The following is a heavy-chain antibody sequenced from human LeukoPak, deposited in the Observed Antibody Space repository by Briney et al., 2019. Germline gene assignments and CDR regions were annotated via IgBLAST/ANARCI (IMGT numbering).Heavy chain of an antibody. Sequence: PGGSLRLSCAASGFTFSSYAMSWVRQAPGKGLEWVSAISGSRGSAYYADSVRGRFTIPRDNPKNTLFLQMNSLRAEDTAVYYCARVRGSTFIVSWFDPWGQGTLVTVSS. D-gene: IGHD6-13*01. CDR3: ARVRGSTFIVSWFDP. J-gene: IGHJ5*02. CDR2: ISGSRGSA. CDR1: GFTFSSYA. V-gene: IGHV3-23*01.